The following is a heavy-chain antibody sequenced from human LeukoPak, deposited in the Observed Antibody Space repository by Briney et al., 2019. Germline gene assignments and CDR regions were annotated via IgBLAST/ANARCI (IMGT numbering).Heavy chain of an antibody. CDR1: GFTFSSYG. CDR2: ISGSGHRT. D-gene: IGHD3-22*01. CDR3: AKTRELYYYDSSGYYYFDY. Sequence: GGSLRLSCAASGFTFSSYGVSWVRQAPGKGLEWVSGISGSGHRTYYADSVKGRFTISRDNSKSTLYLQMNSLRAEDTAVYYCAKTRELYYYDSSGYYYFDYWGQGTLVTVSS. J-gene: IGHJ4*02. V-gene: IGHV3-23*01.